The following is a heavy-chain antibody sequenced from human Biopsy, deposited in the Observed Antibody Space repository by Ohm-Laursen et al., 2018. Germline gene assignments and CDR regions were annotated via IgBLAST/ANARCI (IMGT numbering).Heavy chain of an antibody. D-gene: IGHD2-15*01. CDR3: AKGQDLRGGAEYFQH. J-gene: IGHJ1*01. CDR2: INLHSGTT. V-gene: IGHV1-2*02. Sequence: GSSVKVSCKTSGYTFTGQYLHWVRQVPGQGLEWMGWINLHSGTTKFAQDFQGRVTMTRDTSITTAYMELRRLRSDDMAVYYCAKGQDLRGGAEYFQHWGQGALVTVSS. CDR1: GYTFTGQY.